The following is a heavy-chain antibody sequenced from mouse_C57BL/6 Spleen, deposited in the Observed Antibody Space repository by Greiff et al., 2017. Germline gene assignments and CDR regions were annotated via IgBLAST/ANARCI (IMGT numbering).Heavy chain of an antibody. V-gene: IGHV1-82*01. CDR1: GYAFSSSW. D-gene: IGHD2-4*01. Sequence: QVQLKQSGPELVKPGASVKISCKASGYAFSSSWMNWVKQRPGKGLEWIGRIYPGDGDTNYNGKFKGKATLTADKSSSTAYMQLSSLTSEDSAVYFCAREPIYDYDGFAYWGQGTLVTVSA. J-gene: IGHJ3*01. CDR2: IYPGDGDT. CDR3: AREPIYDYDGFAY.